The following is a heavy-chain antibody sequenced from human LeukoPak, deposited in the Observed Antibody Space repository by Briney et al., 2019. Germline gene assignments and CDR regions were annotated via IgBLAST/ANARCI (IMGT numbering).Heavy chain of an antibody. V-gene: IGHV4-4*07. CDR2: IYTSGST. CDR3: ARATGGYGSGSYLDY. D-gene: IGHD3-10*01. Sequence: SSETLSLTCTVSGGSISSYYWSWIRQPAGKGLEWIGRIYTSGSTNYNPSLKSRVTISVDTSKNQFSLKLSSVTAADTAVYYCARATGGYGSGSYLDYWGQGTLVTVSS. CDR1: GGSISSYY. J-gene: IGHJ4*02.